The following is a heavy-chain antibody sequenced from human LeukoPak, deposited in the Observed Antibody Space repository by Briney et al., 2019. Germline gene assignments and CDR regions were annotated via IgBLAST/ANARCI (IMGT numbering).Heavy chain of an antibody. CDR2: ISYDGSNK. Sequence: GGSLRLSCAASGFTFSSYAMHWVRQAPGKGLEWVAVISYDGSNKYYADSVKGRFTISRDNSKNTLYLQMNSLRAEDTAVYYCARAFDFWSGYYMAYWGQGTLVTVSS. J-gene: IGHJ4*02. CDR3: ARAFDFWSGYYMAY. D-gene: IGHD3-3*01. CDR1: GFTFSSYA. V-gene: IGHV3-30-3*01.